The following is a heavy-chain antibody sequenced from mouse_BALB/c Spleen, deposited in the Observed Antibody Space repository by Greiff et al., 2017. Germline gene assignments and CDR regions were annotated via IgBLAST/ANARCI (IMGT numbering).Heavy chain of an antibody. V-gene: IGHV2-5-1*01. J-gene: IGHJ4*01. CDR1: GFSLTSYG. D-gene: IGHD1-1*01. CDR2: IWRGGST. Sequence: QVHVKQSGPSLVQPSQSLSITCTVSGFSLTSYGVHWVRQSPGKGLEWLGVIWRGGSTDYNAAFMSRLSITKDNSKSQVFFKMNSLQADDTAIYYCAKTLLLRYAMDYWGQGTSVTVSS. CDR3: AKTLLLRYAMDY.